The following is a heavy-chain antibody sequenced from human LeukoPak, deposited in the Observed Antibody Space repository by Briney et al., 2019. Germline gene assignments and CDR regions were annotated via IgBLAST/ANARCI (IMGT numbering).Heavy chain of an antibody. V-gene: IGHV1-3*01. CDR3: ARGAVRGVIPKNWFDP. D-gene: IGHD3-10*01. CDR2: INAGNGNT. CDR1: GYTFTSYA. J-gene: IGHJ5*02. Sequence: ASVKVSCKASGYTFTSYAMHWVRQAPRQRLEWMGWINAGNGNTKYSQKFQGRVTITRDTSASTAYMELSSLRSEDTAVYYCARGAVRGVIPKNWFDPWGQGTLVTVSS.